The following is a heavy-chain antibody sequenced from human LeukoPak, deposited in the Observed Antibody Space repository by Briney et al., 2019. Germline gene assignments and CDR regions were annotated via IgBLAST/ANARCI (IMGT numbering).Heavy chain of an antibody. Sequence: ASVKLSCKASGYTFTSYYIHWVRQAPGQGLEWMGIINPSGGSTSYAQKFQGRVTMTRDTSTSTVYMELSSLRSEDTAVYYCARVQSSGYYSDYWGQGTLVTVSS. J-gene: IGHJ4*02. V-gene: IGHV1-46*01. CDR3: ARVQSSGYYSDY. CDR2: INPSGGST. CDR1: GYTFTSYY. D-gene: IGHD3-22*01.